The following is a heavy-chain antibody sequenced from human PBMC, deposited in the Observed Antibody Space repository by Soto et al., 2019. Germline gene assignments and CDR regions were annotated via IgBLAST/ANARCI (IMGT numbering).Heavy chain of an antibody. CDR2: ISGSGGST. J-gene: IGHJ3*02. V-gene: IGHV3-23*01. CDR3: EKDRLVTYYYYSSGYYHDAFDI. CDR1: GFTFSSYA. D-gene: IGHD3-22*01. Sequence: GGSLRLSCAASGFTFSSYAMSWFRQAPGKGLEWVSAISGSGGSTYYADSVKGRFTISRDNSKNTLYLQMKSLRAEDTAVYYCEKDRLVTYYYYSSGYYHDAFDIWGQGTMATVSS.